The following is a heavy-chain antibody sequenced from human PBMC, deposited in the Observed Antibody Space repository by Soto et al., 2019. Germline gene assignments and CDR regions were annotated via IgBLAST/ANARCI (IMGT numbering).Heavy chain of an antibody. Sequence: PWWSLRLSCAASGFTFSSYAMNWARQAPGKGLEWVSAISGSGGSTYYADSVKGRFTISRDSSKNTLYLQMNSLRAEDTAVYYCAKGNSWSPGPVLEIWGQGTMVTVSS. V-gene: IGHV3-23*01. D-gene: IGHD1-7*01. CDR3: AKGNSWSPGPVLEI. CDR1: GFTFSSYA. J-gene: IGHJ3*02. CDR2: ISGSGGST.